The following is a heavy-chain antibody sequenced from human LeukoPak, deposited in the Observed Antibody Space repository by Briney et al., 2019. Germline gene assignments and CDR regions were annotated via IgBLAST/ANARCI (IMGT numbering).Heavy chain of an antibody. V-gene: IGHV4-30-2*01. D-gene: IGHD4-17*01. CDR3: ARNYGDYESDAFDI. CDR2: IYHSGST. Sequence: SETLSLTCAVSGGSISSGGYSGSWIRQPPGKGLEWIGYIYHSGSTYYNPSLKSRVTISVDRSKNQFSLKLSSVTAADTAVYYCARNYGDYESDAFDIWGQGTMVTVSS. J-gene: IGHJ3*02. CDR1: GGSISSGGYS.